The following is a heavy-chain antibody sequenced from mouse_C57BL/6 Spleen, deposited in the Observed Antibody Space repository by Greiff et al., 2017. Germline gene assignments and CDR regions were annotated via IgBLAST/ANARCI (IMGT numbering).Heavy chain of an antibody. CDR1: GYTFTGYW. CDR3: ARNGDFTYYGSREGYFDV. J-gene: IGHJ1*03. D-gene: IGHD1-1*01. CDR2: ILPGSGST. V-gene: IGHV1-9*01. Sequence: QVQLKESGAELMKPGASVKLSCKATGYTFTGYWIEWVKQRPGHGLEWIGEILPGSGSTNYNEKFKGKATFTADTSSNTAYMQLSSLTTEDSAIYYWARNGDFTYYGSREGYFDVWGTGTTVTVSS.